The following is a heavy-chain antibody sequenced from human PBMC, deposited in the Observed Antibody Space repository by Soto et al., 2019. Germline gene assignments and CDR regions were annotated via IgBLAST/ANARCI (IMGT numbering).Heavy chain of an antibody. CDR3: ARSYISSSYWFDP. V-gene: IGHV1-46*03. CDR2: INPSRGTT. J-gene: IGHJ5*02. Sequence: ASVKVSCKASGYTSITYFMHWVRQAPGQGLEWMGVINPSRGTTTYAQKFQDRVTMTRDTSASTVYMELSSLRSEDTAMYYCARSYISSSYWFDPWGQGTLVTVSS. CDR1: GYTSITYF. D-gene: IGHD6-6*01.